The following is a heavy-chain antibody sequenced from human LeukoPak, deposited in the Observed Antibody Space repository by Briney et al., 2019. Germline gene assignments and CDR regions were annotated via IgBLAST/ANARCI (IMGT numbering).Heavy chain of an antibody. V-gene: IGHV3-23*01. J-gene: IGHJ4*02. D-gene: IGHD3/OR15-3a*01. Sequence: GGSLRLSCVASGFTFSSHAMNWVRQAPGKGLEWVSGIIGSGEKTYFADSVKGRFTISRDNAKDTLYLQMNSLTAEDTAVYYCVRGAWTAYYFDFWGRGTLVTVSS. CDR2: IIGSGEKT. CDR3: VRGAWTAYYFDF. CDR1: GFTFSSHA.